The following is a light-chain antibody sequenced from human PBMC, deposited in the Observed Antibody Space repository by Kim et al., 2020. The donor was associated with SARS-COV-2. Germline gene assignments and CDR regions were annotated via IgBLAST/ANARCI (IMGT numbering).Light chain of an antibody. V-gene: IGKV1-39*01. J-gene: IGKJ1*01. CDR2: AAS. CDR3: QQSYSVPT. Sequence: IQMTQSPSSLSASVGDRVTITCRASQYIDVYLSWYQQKPGRAPKLLIYAASNLHSGVPSRFSGSGSGTDFSLTISSLQPEDFATYYCQQSYSVPTFGQGTKLEI. CDR1: QYIDVY.